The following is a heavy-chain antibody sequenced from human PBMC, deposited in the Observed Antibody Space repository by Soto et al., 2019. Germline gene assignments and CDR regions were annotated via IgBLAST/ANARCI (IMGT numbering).Heavy chain of an antibody. D-gene: IGHD1-1*01. V-gene: IGHV3-30*18. CDR1: GFTFLNYA. J-gene: IGHJ4*02. CDR2: TSYDGNNE. Sequence: PGGALRHSCAASGFTFLNYAIHWVREGARKGLEWVAVTSYDGNNEYYTDSVKGRFTISRDNSKNTLFLQMNSPRPEDTAVYYCAKDKGVFNWATSYFDYWGQGDLVTGSS. CDR3: AKDKGVFNWATSYFDY.